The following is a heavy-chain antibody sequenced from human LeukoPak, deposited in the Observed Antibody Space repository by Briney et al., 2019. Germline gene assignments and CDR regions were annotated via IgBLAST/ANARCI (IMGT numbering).Heavy chain of an antibody. Sequence: GGSLRLSCAVSGITLSNYGMSWVRQAPGKGLEWVAGISDSGGSTNYADSVKGLFTISRDNSKNTLYLQMNSLRAEDTAVYYCAKDVPDGYNPEAFYYYGMDVWGQGTTVTVSS. CDR1: GITLSNYG. V-gene: IGHV3-23*01. CDR3: AKDVPDGYNPEAFYYYGMDV. D-gene: IGHD5-24*01. J-gene: IGHJ6*02. CDR2: ISDSGGST.